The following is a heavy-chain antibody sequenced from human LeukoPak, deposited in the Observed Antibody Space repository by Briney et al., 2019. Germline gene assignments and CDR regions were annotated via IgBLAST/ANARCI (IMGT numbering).Heavy chain of an antibody. J-gene: IGHJ4*02. Sequence: PGGSLRLSCAASGFTFSSYGMHWVRQAPGKGLEWVAVISYDGSNKYHADSVKGRFTISRDNSKNTLYLQMNSLRAEDTAVYYCAKRGYYYDSSGYYSRTYFDYWGQGTLVIVSS. V-gene: IGHV3-30*18. CDR3: AKRGYYYDSSGYYSRTYFDY. CDR1: GFTFSSYG. D-gene: IGHD3-22*01. CDR2: ISYDGSNK.